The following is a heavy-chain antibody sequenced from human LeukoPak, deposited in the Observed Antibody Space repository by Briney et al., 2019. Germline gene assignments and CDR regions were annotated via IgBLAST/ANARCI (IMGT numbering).Heavy chain of an antibody. CDR2: IYYSGST. J-gene: IGHJ3*02. Sequence: SETLSLTCTASGGSISSGGYYWSWIRQHPGKGLEWIGYIYYSGSTYYNPSLKSRVTISVDTSKNQFSLKLSSVTAADTAVYYCARGSDYGDYLGRNAFDIWGQGTMVTVSS. D-gene: IGHD4-17*01. CDR3: ARGSDYGDYLGRNAFDI. V-gene: IGHV4-31*03. CDR1: GGSISSGGYY.